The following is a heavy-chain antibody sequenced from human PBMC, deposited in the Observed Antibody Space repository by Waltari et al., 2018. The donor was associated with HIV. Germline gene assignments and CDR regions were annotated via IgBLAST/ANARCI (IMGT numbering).Heavy chain of an antibody. D-gene: IGHD6-19*01. CDR1: GGAFSGYY. J-gene: IGHJ6*01. Sequence: QVHLEQWGTGLLRPSETLSLTCAVYGGAFSGYYLRWIRQFPGGGLEWIGEVNHVGRTNYSPSLKGRVTVSVDTSKNQFSLTMRSVTAADTAVYYCARDSAPGLAVDDDDGEFFYYGLDVWGQGTTVTVSS. CDR2: VNHVGRT. V-gene: IGHV4-34*01. CDR3: ARDSAPGLAVDDDDGEFFYYGLDV.